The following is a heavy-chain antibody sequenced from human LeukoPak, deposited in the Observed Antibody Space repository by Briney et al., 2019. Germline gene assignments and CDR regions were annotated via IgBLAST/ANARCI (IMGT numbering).Heavy chain of an antibody. CDR1: GYTFTGYY. J-gene: IGHJ4*02. CDR3: ARGAYVRFLEWSLGY. CDR2: INPNSGGT. Sequence: ASVKVSCKASGYTFTGYYMHWVRQAPGQGLEWMGWINPNSGGTNYAQKFQGRVTMTRDTSISTAYMELSRLRSDDTAVYYCARGAYVRFLEWSLGYWGQGTLVTVSS. V-gene: IGHV1-2*02. D-gene: IGHD3-3*01.